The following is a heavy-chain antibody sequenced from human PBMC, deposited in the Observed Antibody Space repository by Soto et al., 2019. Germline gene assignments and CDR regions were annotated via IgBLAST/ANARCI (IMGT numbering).Heavy chain of an antibody. J-gene: IGHJ6*02. CDR1: GGTFSSYA. V-gene: IGHV1-69*06. D-gene: IGHD1-7*01. CDR3: ARGANWNSTRGHYYYYGMDV. CDR2: IIPIFGTA. Sequence: SVKVSCKASGGTFSSYAISWVRQAPGQGLEWMGGIIPIFGTANYAQKFQGRVTITADKSTSTAYMELSSLRSEDTAVYYCARGANWNSTRGHYYYYGMDVWGQGTTVTVSS.